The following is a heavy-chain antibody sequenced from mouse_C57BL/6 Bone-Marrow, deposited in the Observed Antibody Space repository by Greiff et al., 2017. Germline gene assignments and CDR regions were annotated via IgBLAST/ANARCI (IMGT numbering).Heavy chain of an antibody. CDR2: LSSGGSYT. Sequence: EVQLVESGGDLVKPGGSLKLSCAASGFTFSSYGMSWVRQTPDQRLEWVATLSSGGSYTYYPDSVKGRVTISRDNAKKPLYLQMSSLKSEDTAMYYCARRAYYSSYWFAYGGQGTRVTVSA. J-gene: IGHJ3*01. CDR3: ARRAYYSSYWFAY. CDR1: GFTFSSYG. D-gene: IGHD2-5*01. V-gene: IGHV5-6*01.